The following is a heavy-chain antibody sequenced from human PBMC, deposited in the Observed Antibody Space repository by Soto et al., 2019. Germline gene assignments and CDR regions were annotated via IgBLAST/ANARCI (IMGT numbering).Heavy chain of an antibody. D-gene: IGHD2-15*01. Sequence: GGSLRLSCAASGFTFSDYYMSWIRQAPGKGLEWVSYISSSGSTIYYADSVKGRFTISRDNAKNSLYLQMNSLRAEDTAVYYCARVLGYCSGGSCYEGHYYYYMDVWGKGTTVTVSS. CDR1: GFTFSDYY. CDR3: ARVLGYCSGGSCYEGHYYYYMDV. V-gene: IGHV3-11*01. CDR2: ISSSGSTI. J-gene: IGHJ6*03.